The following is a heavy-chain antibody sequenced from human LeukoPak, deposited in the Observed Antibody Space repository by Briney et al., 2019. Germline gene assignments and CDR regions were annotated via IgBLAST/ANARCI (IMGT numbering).Heavy chain of an antibody. CDR2: ISGSGDDT. CDR3: AILSIVLVPAAMQDLDC. Sequence: GRSLRLSCAASGLTFYDYAMSWVRQAPGKGLEWVSGISGSGDDTYYAESVKGRFTISRDSSTNTLYLQMNSLRVEDTAVYYCAILSIVLVPAAMQDLDCWGQGTLVTVSS. D-gene: IGHD2-2*01. CDR1: GLTFYDYA. V-gene: IGHV3-23*01. J-gene: IGHJ4*02.